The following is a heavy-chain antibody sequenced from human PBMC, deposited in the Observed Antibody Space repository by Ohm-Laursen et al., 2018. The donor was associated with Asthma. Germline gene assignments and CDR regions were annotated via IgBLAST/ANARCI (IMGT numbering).Heavy chain of an antibody. J-gene: IGHJ4*02. CDR1: GFTFSSYS. V-gene: IGHV3-53*01. D-gene: IGHD6-19*01. CDR2: IYSSGST. Sequence: SLRLSCTASGFTFSSYSMSWVRQAPGKGLEWVSIIYSSGSTYYADSVKGRFTISRDNSKNTLYLQMHSLRGVDTAVYYCAKEVSGWGTFDYWGQGTLVTVSS. CDR3: AKEVSGWGTFDY.